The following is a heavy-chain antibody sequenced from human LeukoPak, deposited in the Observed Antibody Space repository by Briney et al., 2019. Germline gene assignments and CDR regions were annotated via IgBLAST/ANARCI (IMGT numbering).Heavy chain of an antibody. V-gene: IGHV3-23*01. CDR1: GFTLTRHA. D-gene: IGHD5-24*01. J-gene: IGHJ4*02. CDR2: IGDRGDIT. Sequence: GGSLRLSWAASGFTLTRHAMSWVRQAPGKGLEWVSVIGDRGDITYYADSVTGRFTISRDTSTNTVFLQMNSLGLDDTAVYYCAKEWLQHTKRTDHWGQGTLVTVSS. CDR3: AKEWLQHTKRTDH.